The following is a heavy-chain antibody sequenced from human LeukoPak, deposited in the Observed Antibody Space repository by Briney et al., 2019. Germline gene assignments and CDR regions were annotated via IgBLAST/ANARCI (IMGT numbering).Heavy chain of an antibody. Sequence: ASVKVSCKASGYTFTSYYMHWVRQAPGQGLEWMGIINPSGGSTSYAQKFQGRVTMTRDMSTSTVYMELSSLRSEDTAVYYCAKRGIVIRAVIIVGFQKEAYYFDDWGQGALVTVSS. V-gene: IGHV1-46*01. CDR3: AKRGIVIRAVIIVGFQKEAYYFDD. J-gene: IGHJ4*02. D-gene: IGHD3-10*01. CDR1: GYTFTSYY. CDR2: INPSGGST.